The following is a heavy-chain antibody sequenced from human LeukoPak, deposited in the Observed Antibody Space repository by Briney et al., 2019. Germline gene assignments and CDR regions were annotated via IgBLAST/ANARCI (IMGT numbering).Heavy chain of an antibody. V-gene: IGHV1-46*01. CDR3: AREPARVQTTAGDY. CDR2: ITPNGGST. J-gene: IGHJ4*02. Sequence: ASAKVSCKASGYTFADYYFHWVRQAPGQGLEWMGVITPNGGSTRYAQKFQGTATMTRHTSTSTVYMELSRLRSEDTAVYYCAREPARVQTTAGDYWGQGNLGSVSS. D-gene: IGHD4-17*01. CDR1: GYTFADYY.